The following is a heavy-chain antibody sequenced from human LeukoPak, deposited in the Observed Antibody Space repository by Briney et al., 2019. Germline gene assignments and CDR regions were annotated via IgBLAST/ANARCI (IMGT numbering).Heavy chain of an antibody. CDR2: INEDGSTT. J-gene: IGHJ3*02. Sequence: GGSLRLSCAASGFIFSSNWMHWVRQAPGKGLVWVSRINEDGSTTNHADSVKGRFTISRDNAKNTLYMQMNSLRAEDTAVYYCARDCPRYSGYDYCAFDIWGQGTMVTVSS. CDR1: GFIFSSNW. V-gene: IGHV3-74*01. D-gene: IGHD5-12*01. CDR3: ARDCPRYSGYDYCAFDI.